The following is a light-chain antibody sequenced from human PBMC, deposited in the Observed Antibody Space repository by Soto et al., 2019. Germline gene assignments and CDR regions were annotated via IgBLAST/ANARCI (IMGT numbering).Light chain of an antibody. CDR1: QTISSW. CDR3: QQYNSYPLT. J-gene: IGKJ4*01. CDR2: DAS. V-gene: IGKV1-5*01. Sequence: DIQMTQSPFTLSASVGDRVTITCRASQTISSWLAWYQQIPGKAPKLLIYDASNLESEVPSRFSGSGSGTEFTLTITSLQADDFATYYCQQYNSYPLTFGGGTKVDIK.